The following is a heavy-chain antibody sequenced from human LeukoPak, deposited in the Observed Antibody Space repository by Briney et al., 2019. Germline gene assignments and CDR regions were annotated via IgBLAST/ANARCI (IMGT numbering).Heavy chain of an antibody. D-gene: IGHD5-24*01. CDR3: AKTNNGYYLS. Sequence: QAGGSLRLSCAASGFTFSNYAMHWVRQAPGKGLEWVAVISYDGTNKYYADSVKGRFTISRDNSKNTMYLQMNSLRAEDTAMYYCAKTNNGYYLSWGQGTLVTVSS. J-gene: IGHJ4*02. CDR1: GFTFSNYA. CDR2: ISYDGTNK. V-gene: IGHV3-30-3*02.